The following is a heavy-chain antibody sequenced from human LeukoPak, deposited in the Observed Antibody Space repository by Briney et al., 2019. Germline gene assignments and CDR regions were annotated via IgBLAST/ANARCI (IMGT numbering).Heavy chain of an antibody. V-gene: IGHV3-21*01. Sequence: PGGSLRLSCAASGFTFSTYSMNWVRQAPEKGLEWVSSISSSSSYTYYADSVKGRFTISRDNAKNSLHLQMNSLRAEDTAVYYCARDYGDCWGQGTLVTVSS. CDR3: ARDYGDC. CDR1: GFTFSTYS. J-gene: IGHJ4*02. CDR2: ISSSSSYT.